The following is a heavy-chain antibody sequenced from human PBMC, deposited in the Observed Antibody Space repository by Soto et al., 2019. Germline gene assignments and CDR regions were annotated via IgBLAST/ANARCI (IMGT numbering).Heavy chain of an antibody. J-gene: IGHJ5*02. D-gene: IGHD1-26*01. Sequence: SETLSLTCVVFGGSISSDYWWSWVRQPPGKGLEWIGEIYHTGSTNYNPSLKSRVTMSVDKTQRQFSLKLSPVTAADTAVYFCARDRDVVAATTPGGVNWFDPWGQGTLVTVSS. CDR1: GGSISSDYW. CDR2: IYHTGST. CDR3: ARDRDVVAATTPGGVNWFDP. V-gene: IGHV4-4*02.